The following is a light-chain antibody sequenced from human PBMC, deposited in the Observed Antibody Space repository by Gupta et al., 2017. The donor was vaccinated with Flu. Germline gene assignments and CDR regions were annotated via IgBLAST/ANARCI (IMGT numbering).Light chain of an antibody. CDR2: DAS. Sequence: ATLYLSPGERATRSCGASQSVSNYLVWYQQKPGQAPRLLIYDASNRDTGIPARFSGSGSGTDVTLTISSREPEDFAGYYCQQRSNWPPFTFGHGTKVDIK. CDR1: QSVSNY. CDR3: QQRSNWPPFT. J-gene: IGKJ3*01. V-gene: IGKV3-11*01.